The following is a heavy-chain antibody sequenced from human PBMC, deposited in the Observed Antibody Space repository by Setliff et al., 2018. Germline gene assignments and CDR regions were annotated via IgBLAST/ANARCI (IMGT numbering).Heavy chain of an antibody. J-gene: IGHJ1*01. CDR3: ARASGGIAVAVFQH. CDR2: IYYSGST. V-gene: IGHV4-59*01. CDR1: GGSISSYY. Sequence: SETLSLTCTVSGGSISSYYWSWIRQPPGKGLEWIGYIYYSGSTNYNPSLKSRVTISVDTSKNQFSLKLSSVTAADTAVYYCARASGGIAVAVFQHWGQGTLVTVPQ. D-gene: IGHD6-19*01.